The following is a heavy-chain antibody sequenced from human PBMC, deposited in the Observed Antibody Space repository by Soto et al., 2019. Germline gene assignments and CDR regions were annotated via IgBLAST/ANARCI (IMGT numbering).Heavy chain of an antibody. CDR3: ARGRKVVATPARDDWFDP. J-gene: IGHJ5*02. Sequence: HVQLVQSGAEVRRPGASVRVSCKASGYSFIDYYINWVRQAPGQGLEWMGWINPKDGATKSAQKFQDWVTMTSDTSHTTAYLDLRSDDTAVYYCARGRKVVATPARDDWFDPWGQGTLVTVSS. CDR1: GYSFIDYY. CDR2: INPKDGAT. D-gene: IGHD2-21*02. V-gene: IGHV1-2*04.